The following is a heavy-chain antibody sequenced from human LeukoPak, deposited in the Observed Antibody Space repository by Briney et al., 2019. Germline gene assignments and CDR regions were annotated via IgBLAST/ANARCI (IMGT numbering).Heavy chain of an antibody. CDR1: GYTFTSYG. Sequence: GASVKVSCKASGYTFTSYGISWVRQAPGQGLEWMGWISAYNGNTNYAQKLQGRVTMTTDTSTSTANMELRSLRSDDTAVYYCASSRYYDILTGYPDYYGMDVWGQGTTVTVSS. V-gene: IGHV1-18*01. CDR2: ISAYNGNT. D-gene: IGHD3-9*01. J-gene: IGHJ6*02. CDR3: ASSRYYDILTGYPDYYGMDV.